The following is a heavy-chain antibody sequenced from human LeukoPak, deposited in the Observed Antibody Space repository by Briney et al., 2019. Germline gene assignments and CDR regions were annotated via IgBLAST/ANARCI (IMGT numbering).Heavy chain of an antibody. CDR3: AREYRCTNGVCYNWFDP. CDR1: GGTFSSYA. CDR2: INPNSGGT. J-gene: IGHJ5*02. V-gene: IGHV1-2*02. Sequence: ASVKVSCKASGGTFSSYAISWVRQAPGQGLEWMGWINPNSGGTNYAQKFQGRVTMTRDTSISTAYMELSRLRSDDTAVYYCAREYRCTNGVCYNWFDPWGQGTLVTVSS. D-gene: IGHD2-8*01.